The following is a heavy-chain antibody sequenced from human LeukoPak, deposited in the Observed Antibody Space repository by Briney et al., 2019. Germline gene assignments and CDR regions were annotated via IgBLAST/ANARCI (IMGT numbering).Heavy chain of an antibody. CDR1: GFTFSSYA. J-gene: IGHJ4*02. Sequence: PGRSLRLSCAASGFTFSSYAMHWVRQAPGKGLEWVAVISYDGSNKYYADSVKGRFTISRDNSKNTLYLQMNSLRAEDTAVYYCARYEHRSYYGSGSLFSWGQGTLVTVSS. V-gene: IGHV3-30-3*01. CDR2: ISYDGSNK. CDR3: ARYEHRSYYGSGSLFS. D-gene: IGHD3-10*01.